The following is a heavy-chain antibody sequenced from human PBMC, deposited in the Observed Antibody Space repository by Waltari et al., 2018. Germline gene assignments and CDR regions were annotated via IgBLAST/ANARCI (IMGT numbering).Heavy chain of an antibody. Sequence: EVQLVESGGGLVQPGGSLRLSCAASGFTFSSYWMHWVRQATGKGLVRVSRINSDGSSTRYADSVKGGFTSSRDNAKNSLYLQMNSLRAEDTAVYYCAREISGYANFDYWGQGTLVTVSS. CDR3: AREISGYANFDY. J-gene: IGHJ4*02. D-gene: IGHD5-12*01. CDR2: INSDGSST. CDR1: GFTFSSYW. V-gene: IGHV3-74*01.